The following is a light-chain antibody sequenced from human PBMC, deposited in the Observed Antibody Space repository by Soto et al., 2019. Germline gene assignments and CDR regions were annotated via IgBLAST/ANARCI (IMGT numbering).Light chain of an antibody. CDR3: SSYTSSSTSYV. CDR2: DVS. Sequence: QSALTQPASVSGSPGQSITISCTGTSSDVGGYNYVSWYQQHPGKAPKLMIYDVSNRPSGVSNRFSGSKSGNTASLTISGLQAEDEADYYCSSYTSSSTSYVIGTGTKLTVL. V-gene: IGLV2-14*01. J-gene: IGLJ1*01. CDR1: SSDVGGYNY.